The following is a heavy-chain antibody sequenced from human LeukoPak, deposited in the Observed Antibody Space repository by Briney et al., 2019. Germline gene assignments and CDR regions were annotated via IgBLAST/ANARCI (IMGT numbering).Heavy chain of an antibody. D-gene: IGHD3-3*01. V-gene: IGHV1-69*13. J-gene: IGHJ5*02. CDR1: GGTFSSYA. Sequence: SVKVSCKAYGGTFSSYAISWVRQAPGQWLEWMGGIIPIFGTANYAQKFQGRVTITADESTSTAYMELSSLRSEDTAVYYCARAQVDTIFGVVIPNWFDPWGQGTLVTVSS. CDR2: IIPIFGTA. CDR3: ARAQVDTIFGVVIPNWFDP.